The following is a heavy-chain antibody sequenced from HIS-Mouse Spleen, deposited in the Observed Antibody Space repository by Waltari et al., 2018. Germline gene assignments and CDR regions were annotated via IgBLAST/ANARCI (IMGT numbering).Heavy chain of an antibody. Sequence: QVQLQQWGAGLLKPWETRSPTCAVYGGSFRGYYWSRIRQPPGKGLEWIGEINHSGSTNYNPSLKSRVTISVDTSKNQISLKLSSVTAADTCARAGYSSSSFDYWGQGTLVTVSS. CDR3: YSSSSFDY. J-gene: IGHJ4*02. V-gene: IGHV4-34*01. D-gene: IGHD6-6*01. CDR1: GGSFRGYY. CDR2: INHSGST.